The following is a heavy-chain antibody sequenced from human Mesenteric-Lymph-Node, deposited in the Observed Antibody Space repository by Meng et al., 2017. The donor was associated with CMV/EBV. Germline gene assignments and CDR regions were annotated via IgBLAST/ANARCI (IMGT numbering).Heavy chain of an antibody. V-gene: IGHV3-30*04. CDR3: ARERDRQVGYRSYGMDV. CDR2: ISFDGSNQ. J-gene: IGHJ6*02. CDR1: GFTFRSYS. D-gene: IGHD5-24*01. Sequence: GGSLRLPCVGAGFTFRSYSIHWVRQAPGKGLEWVALISFDGSNQYYADSAKGRFTVSRDNSQNTLYLQMNGLRTEDTAVYYCARERDRQVGYRSYGMDVWGQGTTVTVSS.